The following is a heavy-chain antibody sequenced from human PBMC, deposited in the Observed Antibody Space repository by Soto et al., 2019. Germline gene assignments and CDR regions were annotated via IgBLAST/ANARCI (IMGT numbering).Heavy chain of an antibody. V-gene: IGHV3-7*01. CDR1: GFTFSEYW. D-gene: IGHD1-26*01. CDR3: ARRATTSAGYFDL. CDR2: IKQDGSEK. J-gene: IGHJ2*01. Sequence: QSGESLRLSCAASGFTFSEYWMSWVRQAPGKGLEWVANIKQDGSEKNYKDSVKGRLTISRDNAKNSLSLQMNSLRAEDTAVYYCARRATTSAGYFDLWGRGTLVTVSS.